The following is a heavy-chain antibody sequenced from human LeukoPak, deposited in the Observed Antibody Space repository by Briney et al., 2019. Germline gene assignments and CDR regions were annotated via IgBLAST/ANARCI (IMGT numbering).Heavy chain of an antibody. Sequence: ASVKVSCKASGGTFSSYAISWVRQAPGQGLEWMGRIIPILGIANYAQKFQGRVTITADKSTSTAYMELSSLGSEDTAVYYCARDPSNGGPISVYYYYGMDVWGQGTTVTVSS. D-gene: IGHD4-23*01. V-gene: IGHV1-69*04. CDR2: IIPILGIA. CDR1: GGTFSSYA. CDR3: ARDPSNGGPISVYYYYGMDV. J-gene: IGHJ6*02.